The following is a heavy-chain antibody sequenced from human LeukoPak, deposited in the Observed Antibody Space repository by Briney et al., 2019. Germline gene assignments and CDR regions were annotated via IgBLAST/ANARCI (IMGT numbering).Heavy chain of an antibody. CDR1: GGSICNYY. D-gene: IGHD1-26*01. Sequence: SETLSLTCTVSGGSICNYYWIWIRQPAGKGLEWIGRIYTSGSTNYNPSLKSRVTMSVDTSKNQFSLRLTSVTAADTAVYYCARMGAGRFDFWGQGTLVTVSS. J-gene: IGHJ4*02. CDR3: ARMGAGRFDF. CDR2: IYTSGST. V-gene: IGHV4-4*07.